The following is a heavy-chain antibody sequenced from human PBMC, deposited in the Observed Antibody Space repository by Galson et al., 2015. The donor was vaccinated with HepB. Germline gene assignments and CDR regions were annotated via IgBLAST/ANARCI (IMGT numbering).Heavy chain of an antibody. V-gene: IGHV2-5*02. J-gene: IGHJ4*02. CDR2: IYWDDNK. CDR3: AHRLYRPRWYGGPEDYFDY. Sequence: PALVKPTQTLTLTCTFSGFSLSTSGVGVGWIRQPPGKALEWLALIYWDDNKRYSPSLKSRLTITKDTSKNQVVLIMTDMDPVDTATYYCAHRLYRPRWYGGPEDYFDYWGQGTLVTVSS. D-gene: IGHD3-10*01. CDR1: GFSLSTSGVG.